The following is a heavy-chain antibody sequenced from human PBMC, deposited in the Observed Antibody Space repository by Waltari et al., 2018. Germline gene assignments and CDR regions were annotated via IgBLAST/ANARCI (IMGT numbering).Heavy chain of an antibody. J-gene: IGHJ5*02. CDR1: GYTFTGYY. CDR2: INPNSGGT. CDR3: ARDDRRSRTTVWFDP. V-gene: IGHV1-2*06. D-gene: IGHD4-4*01. Sequence: QVQLVQSGAEVKKPGASVKVSCKASGYTFTGYYMHWVRQAPGQGLEWMGRINPNSGGTNYAQKLQGRVTMTRDTSISTAYMELSRLRSDDTAVYYCARDDRRSRTTVWFDPWGQGTLVTVSS.